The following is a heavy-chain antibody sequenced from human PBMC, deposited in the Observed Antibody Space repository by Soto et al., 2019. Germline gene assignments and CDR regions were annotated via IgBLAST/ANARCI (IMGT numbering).Heavy chain of an antibody. Sequence: QVQLVQSGAEVKKPGSSVRVSCKASGGTFSSYAISWVRQAPGQGLEWMGGIIPIFDTADYAQKFQGRVTITEDEYTRTAYMEQSSLRSEDTAVYYCATHPIATITYYSGMDVWGQGTTVTVSS. CDR1: GGTFSSYA. D-gene: IGHD1-1*01. CDR2: IIPIFDTA. CDR3: ATHPIATITYYSGMDV. V-gene: IGHV1-69*12. J-gene: IGHJ6*02.